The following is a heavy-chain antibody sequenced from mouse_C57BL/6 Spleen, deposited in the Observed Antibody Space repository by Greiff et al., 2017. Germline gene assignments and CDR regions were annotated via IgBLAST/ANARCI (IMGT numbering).Heavy chain of an antibody. Sequence: QVQLQQSGPELVKPGASVKISCKASGYAFSSSWMNWVKQRPGQGLEWIGRIYPGDGDTNYNEKFKGKATLTADKSSSTAYMQLSSLTSEDSAVYFYSSGVLYAMDCGGQGTSVTVAT. CDR3: SSGVLYAMDC. CDR1: GYAFSSSW. D-gene: IGHD1-1*02. J-gene: IGHJ4*01. V-gene: IGHV1-82*01. CDR2: IYPGDGDT.